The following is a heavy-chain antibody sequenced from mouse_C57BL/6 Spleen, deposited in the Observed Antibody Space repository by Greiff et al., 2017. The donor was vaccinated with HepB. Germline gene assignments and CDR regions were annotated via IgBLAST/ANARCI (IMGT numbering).Heavy chain of an antibody. CDR2: IYPGDGDT. Sequence: VKLMESGAELVKPGASVKISCKASGYAFSSYWMNWVKQRPGKGLEWIGQIYPGDGDTNYNGKFKGKATLTADKSSSTAYMQLSSLTSEDSAVYFCARGGDGWYFDVWGTGTTVTVSS. V-gene: IGHV1-80*01. CDR1: GYAFSSYW. D-gene: IGHD2-13*01. J-gene: IGHJ1*03. CDR3: ARGGDGWYFDV.